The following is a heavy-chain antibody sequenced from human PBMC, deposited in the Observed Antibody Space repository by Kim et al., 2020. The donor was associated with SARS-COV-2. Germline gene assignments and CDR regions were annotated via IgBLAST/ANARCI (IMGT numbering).Heavy chain of an antibody. V-gene: IGHV3-30*04. D-gene: IGHD3-22*01. Sequence: GGSLRLSCAASGFTFSSYAMHWVRQAPGKGLEWVAVISYDGSNKYYADSVKGRFTISRDNSKNTLYLQMNSLRAEDTAVYYCARNLYYYDSSGPFDYWGQGTLVTVSS. CDR2: ISYDGSNK. J-gene: IGHJ4*02. CDR1: GFTFSSYA. CDR3: ARNLYYYDSSGPFDY.